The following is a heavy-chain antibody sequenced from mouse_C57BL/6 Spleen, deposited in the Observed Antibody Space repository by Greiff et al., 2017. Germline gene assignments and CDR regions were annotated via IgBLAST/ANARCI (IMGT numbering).Heavy chain of an antibody. CDR1: GYTFTDYY. J-gene: IGHJ1*03. V-gene: IGHV1-26*01. Sequence: EVQLQQSGPELVKPGASVKISCKASGYTFTDYYMNWVKQSHGKSLEWIGDINPNNGGTSYNQKFKGKATLTVDKSSSTAYMELRSLTSENSAVYYCATGHYYYGSSYYWYFDVWGTGTTVTVSS. D-gene: IGHD1-1*01. CDR2: INPNNGGT. CDR3: ATGHYYYGSSYYWYFDV.